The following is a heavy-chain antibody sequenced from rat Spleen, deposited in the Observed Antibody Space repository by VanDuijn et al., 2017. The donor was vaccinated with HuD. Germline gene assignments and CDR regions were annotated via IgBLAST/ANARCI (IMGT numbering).Heavy chain of an antibody. CDR2: ISTGGNT. J-gene: IGHJ3*01. CDR1: GFSLTNNG. CDR3: TRESLPGYNSHWFLS. Sequence: QVHLKESGPGLVQSSQTLSLTCTVSGFSLTNNGVSWVRQPPGEGLEWIAAISTGGNTYYNSALKSRLSISTDTSKSQVFLKLDSLQTEDTATYFCTRESLPGYNSHWFLSWGQGTLVTVSS. D-gene: IGHD1-4*01. V-gene: IGHV2S12*01.